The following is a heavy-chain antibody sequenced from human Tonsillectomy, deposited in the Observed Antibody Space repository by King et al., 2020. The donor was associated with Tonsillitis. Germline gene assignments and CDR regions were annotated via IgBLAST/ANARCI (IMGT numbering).Heavy chain of an antibody. CDR3: GTDGRGRFGY. D-gene: IGHD3-10*01. J-gene: IGHJ4*02. V-gene: IGHV1-69*11. CDR1: GGSFSNYV. Sequence: QLVQSWAEVRKPGSSVKVSCKASGGSFSNYVVSWVRRAPGHGLEWMGGIIPMLGTRRFAQKFQGRVTITAEESTSTAYLELSSLRSEDTAVYYCGTDGRGRFGYWGQGTLVTVSA. CDR2: IIPMLGTR.